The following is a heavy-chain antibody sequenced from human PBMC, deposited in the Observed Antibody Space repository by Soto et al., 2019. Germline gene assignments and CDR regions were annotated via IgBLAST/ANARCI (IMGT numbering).Heavy chain of an antibody. CDR2: ISSSGSTT. Sequence: VQLVESGGGVVQPGRSLRLSCAASGFTFSSYAMHWVRQAPGKGLEWVSYISSSGSTTYYADSVKGRFTISRDNAKNSLYLQMNSLRAEDTAVYYCARGQSATGYYYHGMDVWGLGTTVTVSS. J-gene: IGHJ6*02. CDR1: GFTFSSYA. V-gene: IGHV3-48*03. D-gene: IGHD4-4*01. CDR3: ARGQSATGYYYHGMDV.